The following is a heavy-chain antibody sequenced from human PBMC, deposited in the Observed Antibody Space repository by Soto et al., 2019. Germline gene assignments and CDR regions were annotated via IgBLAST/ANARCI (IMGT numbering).Heavy chain of an antibody. CDR3: ARGGVVIATYYFDY. D-gene: IGHD2-21*01. J-gene: IGHJ4*02. CDR1: GGSIRSGDYY. Sequence: QVQLQESGPGLVKPSQTLSLICTVSGGSIRSGDYYWSWIRQPPGKGLEWIGYISYSGSTYYNPSTDNRVTMSVDTSKNQFSLNLSSVTAADTAVYFCARGGVVIATYYFDYWGQRAQVTVSS. CDR2: ISYSGST. V-gene: IGHV4-30-4*01.